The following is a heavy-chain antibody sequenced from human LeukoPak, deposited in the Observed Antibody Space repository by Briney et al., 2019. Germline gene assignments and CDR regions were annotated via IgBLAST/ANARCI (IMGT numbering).Heavy chain of an antibody. CDR3: AKDLSRWGSHRSDAFDI. D-gene: IGHD3-16*02. V-gene: IGHV3-9*01. CDR2: ISWNGGSI. Sequence: PGGSLRLSCVASGFTFDDHAMHWVRQAPGKGLEWISYISWNGGSIDYADSVKGRFTISRDNAKNSLYLQMNSLRTEDTALYYCAKDLSRWGSHRSDAFDIWGQGTMVTVSS. J-gene: IGHJ3*02. CDR1: GFTFDDHA.